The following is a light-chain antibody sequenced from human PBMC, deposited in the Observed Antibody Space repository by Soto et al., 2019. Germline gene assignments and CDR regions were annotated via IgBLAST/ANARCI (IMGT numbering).Light chain of an antibody. Sequence: DIQMTQSPSSLSASVGDRVTITCRASPSISSYLNWYQQKPGKAPKLLIYAASSLQSGVPSRFSGSGSGTDFTLTISSLQPDDFATYYCQQSYSTLWTFGQGTKVEIK. CDR1: PSISSY. J-gene: IGKJ1*01. V-gene: IGKV1-39*01. CDR3: QQSYSTLWT. CDR2: AAS.